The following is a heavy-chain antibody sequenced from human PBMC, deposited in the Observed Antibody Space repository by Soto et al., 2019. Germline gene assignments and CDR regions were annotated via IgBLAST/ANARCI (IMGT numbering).Heavy chain of an antibody. CDR3: TRAVGGSYGS. Sequence: SQTLSLTCAISGDSVSSRSAAWNWIRQSPSRGLEWLGRTYYRSKWSTDYAVSVKSRIIINPDTSKHQFSLQLNSVTPEDTAVYYGTRAVGGSYGSWGQGTLVTVSS. J-gene: IGHJ5*02. CDR1: GDSVSSRSAA. D-gene: IGHD1-26*01. CDR2: TYYRSKWST. V-gene: IGHV6-1*01.